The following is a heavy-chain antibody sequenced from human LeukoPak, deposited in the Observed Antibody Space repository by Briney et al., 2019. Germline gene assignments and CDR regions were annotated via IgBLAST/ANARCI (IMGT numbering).Heavy chain of an antibody. CDR3: ARDLVAAIGYDY. CDR2: ITGNSGNT. Sequence: PGGSLRLSCAASGFTFSIYAISWVRQAPGKGLEWDAAITGNSGNTYYADSVKGRFTISRDNSKNTLYLQMNSLRAEDTAVYYCARDLVAAIGYDYWGQGTLVTVSS. CDR1: GFTFSIYA. J-gene: IGHJ4*02. D-gene: IGHD2-15*01. V-gene: IGHV3-23*01.